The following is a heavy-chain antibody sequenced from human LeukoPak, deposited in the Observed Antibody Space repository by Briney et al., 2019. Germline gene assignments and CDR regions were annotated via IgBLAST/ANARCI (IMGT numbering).Heavy chain of an antibody. V-gene: IGHV3-21*01. J-gene: IGHJ4*02. CDR3: ARDLGAYYDFWSGYTTDY. D-gene: IGHD3-3*01. CDR1: GFTFSSYS. Sequence: GGSLRLSCAASGFTFSSYSMNWVRQAPGKGLEWVSSISSSSSYIYYADSVKGRFTISRDNAKNSLYLQMNSLGAEDTAVYYCARDLGAYYDFWSGYTTDYWGQGTLVTVSS. CDR2: ISSSSSYI.